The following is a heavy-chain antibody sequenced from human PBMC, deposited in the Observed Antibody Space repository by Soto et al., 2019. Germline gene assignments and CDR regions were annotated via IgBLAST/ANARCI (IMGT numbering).Heavy chain of an antibody. Sequence: GESLKISCKSSGYIFSKYWIGWVRQMPGKGLEWMGIIYPGDSDTRYSPSFQGQVTISADKSITTAYLQWRSLKASDTAIYYCVVYSSSSGRHFDYWGQGTLVTAPQ. V-gene: IGHV5-51*01. D-gene: IGHD6-6*01. CDR2: IYPGDSDT. J-gene: IGHJ4*02. CDR1: GYIFSKYW. CDR3: VVYSSSSGRHFDY.